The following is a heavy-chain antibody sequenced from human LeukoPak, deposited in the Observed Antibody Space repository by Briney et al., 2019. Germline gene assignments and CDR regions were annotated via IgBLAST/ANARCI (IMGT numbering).Heavy chain of an antibody. V-gene: IGHV4-61*02. J-gene: IGHJ5*02. Sequence: SETLSLTCTVSSGSISSGTYYWSWIRQPAGKGLEWIGRIYSSGSTNYNPSLKSRVTMSVDTSKNQFSLKLSSVTAADTAVYYCARALSGWTWFDPWGQGTLVTVSS. CDR3: ARALSGWTWFDP. CDR2: IYSSGST. CDR1: SGSISSGTYY. D-gene: IGHD1-1*01.